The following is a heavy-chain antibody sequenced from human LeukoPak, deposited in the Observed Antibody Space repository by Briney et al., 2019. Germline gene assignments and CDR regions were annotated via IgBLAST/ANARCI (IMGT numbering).Heavy chain of an antibody. J-gene: IGHJ4*02. Sequence: GGSLRLSCATSRFTFSSYGMHWVRQAPGKGLEWVAFIRHDGNNKYYADSVKGRFTISRDNSKNTLHLQMNSLRAEDTAVYYCAKGAGSGWSDYFDYWGQGTLVTVSS. CDR2: IRHDGNNK. CDR3: AKGAGSGWSDYFDY. D-gene: IGHD6-19*01. CDR1: RFTFSSYG. V-gene: IGHV3-30*02.